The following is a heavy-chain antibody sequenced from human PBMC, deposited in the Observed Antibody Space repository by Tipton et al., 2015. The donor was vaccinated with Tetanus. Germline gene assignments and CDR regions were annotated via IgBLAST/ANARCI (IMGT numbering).Heavy chain of an antibody. Sequence: QLMQSGGEVKKPGESLKISCKGSGYIFTNYWIGWVRQKPGKGLEWMGIIYPGDSDTRYSPSFQGQVTISVDKSINTAYLQWSSLKASDTSMFYCARAHCSDGVCNFDFWGQGALVTVAS. CDR3: ARAHCSDGVCNFDF. D-gene: IGHD2-15*01. V-gene: IGHV5-51*01. CDR2: IYPGDSDT. CDR1: GYIFTNYW. J-gene: IGHJ4*02.